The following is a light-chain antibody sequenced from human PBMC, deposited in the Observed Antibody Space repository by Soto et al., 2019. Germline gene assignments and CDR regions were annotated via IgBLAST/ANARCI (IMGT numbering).Light chain of an antibody. CDR1: QSISSY. CDR2: AAS. V-gene: IGKV1-39*01. J-gene: IGKJ3*01. CDR3: QQSYSTPRT. Sequence: DIQMTQSPSSLSASVGDRVTITCRASQSISSYLNWYQQKPGKAPKLLIYAASSLQSGVPSRLSGSGSGTDFTLTISSLQPEDFATYYCQQSYSTPRTFGPGTKVDNK.